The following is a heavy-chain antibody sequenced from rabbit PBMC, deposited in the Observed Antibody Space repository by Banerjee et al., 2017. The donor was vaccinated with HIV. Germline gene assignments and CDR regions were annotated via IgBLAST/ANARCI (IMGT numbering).Heavy chain of an antibody. CDR3: ARVWAGNDL. CDR1: GFSFSSSYY. D-gene: IGHD4-2*01. Sequence: QSLEESGGDLVKPGASLTLTCTASGFSFSSSYYMCWVRQAPGKGLEWIACIYVASSGTTYYASWAKGRFTISKTSSSTVTLQMTSLTVADTATYFCARVWAGNDLWGPGTLVTVS. V-gene: IGHV1S40*01. CDR2: IYVASSGTT. J-gene: IGHJ4*01.